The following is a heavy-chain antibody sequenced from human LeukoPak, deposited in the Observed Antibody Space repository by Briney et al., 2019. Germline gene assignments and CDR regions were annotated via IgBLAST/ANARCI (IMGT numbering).Heavy chain of an antibody. Sequence: KTGGSLRLSCAASGFTFSSYSMNWVRQAPGKGLKWVSYISSSSSYIYYADSVKGRFTTSRDNAKNSLYLQMNSLRPEDTAVYYCARDGSAVAPHDVNWFDPWGQGTLVTVSS. D-gene: IGHD6-19*01. CDR1: GFTFSSYS. J-gene: IGHJ5*02. CDR3: ARDGSAVAPHDVNWFDP. V-gene: IGHV3-21*01. CDR2: ISSSSSYI.